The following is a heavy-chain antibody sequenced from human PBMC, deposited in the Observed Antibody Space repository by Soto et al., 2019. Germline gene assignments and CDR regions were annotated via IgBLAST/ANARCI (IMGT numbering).Heavy chain of an antibody. CDR3: AKDRGPRRQCLVDPFEF. V-gene: IGHV3-30*18. J-gene: IGHJ4*02. CDR1: GFTFSYYA. CDR2: ISYDGSKK. D-gene: IGHD6-19*01. Sequence: QVQLVASGGGVVQPGRSLRLSCAVSGFTFSYYAMHWVRQAPGKGLEWVALISYDGSKKYYADSVKGRFTISRDSSKNTLYLEMKSLSAEDTAVYYCAKDRGPRRQCLVDPFEFWGQGTLVTVSS.